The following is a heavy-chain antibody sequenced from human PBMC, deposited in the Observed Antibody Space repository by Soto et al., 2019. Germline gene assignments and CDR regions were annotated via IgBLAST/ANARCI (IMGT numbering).Heavy chain of an antibody. D-gene: IGHD6-19*01. CDR3: ARESSGWSVDY. J-gene: IGHJ4*02. CDR1: GFTFSSYG. V-gene: IGHV3-33*01. Sequence: QVQLVESGGGVVQPGRSLRLSCAASGFTFSSYGMRWVRQAPGKGLEWVAVIWYDGSNKYYADSVKGRFTISRDNSKNTLSLQMNSLRAEDTAVYYCARESSGWSVDYRGQGTLV. CDR2: IWYDGSNK.